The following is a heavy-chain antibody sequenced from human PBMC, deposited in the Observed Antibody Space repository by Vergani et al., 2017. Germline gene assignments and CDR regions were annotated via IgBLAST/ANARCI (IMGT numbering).Heavy chain of an antibody. CDR3: ARAKGDFWSGYWWGPNDY. CDR2: ISSDGSSI. D-gene: IGHD3-3*01. CDR1: GFTFSDYY. V-gene: IGHV3-11*01. J-gene: IGHJ4*02. Sequence: QVQLVESGGGLVKPGGSLRLSCAASGFTFSDYYMTWIRQAPGKGLEWVSYISSDGSSIYYADSVKGRFTISRDNAKNSLYLQINSLRAEDTAVYYCARAKGDFWSGYWWGPNDYWGQGTLVTVSS.